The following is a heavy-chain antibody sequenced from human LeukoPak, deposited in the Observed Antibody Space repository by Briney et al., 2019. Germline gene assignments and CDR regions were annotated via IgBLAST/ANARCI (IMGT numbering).Heavy chain of an antibody. V-gene: IGHV1-2*02. J-gene: IGHJ4*02. CDR2: INPNNGDS. D-gene: IGHD3-10*01. CDR3: ARDRVSGGNDY. Sequence: ASVKVSCKASGYTFTGYDLHWVRQAPGQGLEYMGWINPNNGDSKNTQTFQGRVTMTRDTSISTVYMELTRLRSDDTAVYYCARDRVSGGNDYWGQGTLVTVS. CDR1: GYTFTGYD.